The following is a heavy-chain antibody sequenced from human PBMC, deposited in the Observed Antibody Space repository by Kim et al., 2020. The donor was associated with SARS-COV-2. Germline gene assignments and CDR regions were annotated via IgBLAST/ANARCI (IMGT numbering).Heavy chain of an antibody. Sequence: TYYADSVRGRFTVARNNPENMAYLQMNSLGAEDTAVYYCVSRMDTYCAMDVWGQGTTVAVTS. CDR3: VSRMDTYCAMDV. J-gene: IGHJ6*02. D-gene: IGHD2-21*01. CDR2: T. V-gene: IGHV3-23*01.